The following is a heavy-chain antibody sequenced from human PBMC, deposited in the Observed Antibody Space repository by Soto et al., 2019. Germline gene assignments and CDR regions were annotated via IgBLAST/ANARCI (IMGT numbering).Heavy chain of an antibody. CDR2: ISSSSSYI. V-gene: IGHV3-21*01. Sequence: PGGSLRLSCAASGFTFSSYSMNWVRQAPGKGLEWVSSISSSSSYIYYADSVKGRFTISRDNAKNSLYLQMNSLRAEDTAVYYCAKSDCSGGSCYFPFDCWGQGTLVTVSS. D-gene: IGHD2-15*01. CDR1: GFTFSSYS. CDR3: AKSDCSGGSCYFPFDC. J-gene: IGHJ4*02.